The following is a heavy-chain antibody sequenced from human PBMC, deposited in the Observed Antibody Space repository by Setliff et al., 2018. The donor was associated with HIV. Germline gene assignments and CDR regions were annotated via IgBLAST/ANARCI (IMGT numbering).Heavy chain of an antibody. CDR1: GYTFTDYF. V-gene: IGHV1-2*06. Sequence: ASVKVSCKASGYTFTDYFIHWVRQAPGQGLEWMGRINPSRHNTIYAPRYQGRVTLTTDTSINTAYMELHRLTSDDTAVYFCARGRVRAAAVTGLDWFDFWGQGSLVTVSS. CDR2: INPSRHNT. J-gene: IGHJ5*01. CDR3: ARGRVRAAAVTGLDWFDF. D-gene: IGHD6-13*01.